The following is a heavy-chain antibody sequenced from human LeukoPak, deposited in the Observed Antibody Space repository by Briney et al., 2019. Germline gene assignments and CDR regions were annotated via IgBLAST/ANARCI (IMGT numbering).Heavy chain of an antibody. CDR1: GGSISSTSYY. D-gene: IGHD3-22*01. J-gene: IGHJ3*01. CDR3: AKAGVRYFDSSGLYAFDF. Sequence: SETLSLTCAVSGGSISSTSYYWAWIRQPPGKGLEWIGTIYYSGSTYHNPSLKSRFTMSVDASRTQFSLKLSSVDAADTAVYYCAKAGVRYFDSSGLYAFDFWGQGTTVTVSS. V-gene: IGHV4-39*01. CDR2: IYYSGST.